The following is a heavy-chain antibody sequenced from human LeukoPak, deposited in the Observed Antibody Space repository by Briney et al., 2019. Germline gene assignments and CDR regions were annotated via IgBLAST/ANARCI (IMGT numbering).Heavy chain of an antibody. Sequence: ASVKVSCKASGYTFTGYYMHWVRQAPGQGLEWMGRINPNSGGTNYAQKFQGRVTMTRDTSISTAYIELSRLRSDDTAVYYCAREYCSSTSCLNYFDYWGQGTLVTVSS. CDR1: GYTFTGYY. D-gene: IGHD2-2*01. CDR3: AREYCSSTSCLNYFDY. V-gene: IGHV1-2*06. J-gene: IGHJ4*02. CDR2: INPNSGGT.